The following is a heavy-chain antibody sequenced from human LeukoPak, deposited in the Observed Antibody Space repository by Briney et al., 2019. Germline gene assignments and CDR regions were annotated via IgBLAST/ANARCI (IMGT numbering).Heavy chain of an antibody. CDR2: ISYDGSNK. V-gene: IGHV3-30*04. Sequence: PGGSLRLSCAASGFTFSSYAMQWVSQAPGKGLEWVAVISYDGSNKYYADSVKGRFTISRDNSKNTLDLQMNSLRAEDTAVYYCARVYRSGSYCGYYYYYGMDVWGQGTTVTVSS. J-gene: IGHJ6*02. D-gene: IGHD1-26*01. CDR3: ARVYRSGSYCGYYYYYGMDV. CDR1: GFTFSSYA.